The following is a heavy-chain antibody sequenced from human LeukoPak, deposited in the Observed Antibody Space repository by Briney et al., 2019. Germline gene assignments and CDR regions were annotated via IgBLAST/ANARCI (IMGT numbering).Heavy chain of an antibody. D-gene: IGHD3-22*01. CDR2: IIPILGIA. J-gene: IGHJ4*02. CDR1: GGTFSSYT. V-gene: IGHV1-69*02. CDR3: ARDASNYYYDSSGYYPFDY. Sequence: SVKVSCKASGGTFSSYTISWVRQAPGQGLEWMGRIIPILGIANYAQKFQGRVTITADKSTSTAYMELSSLRSEDTAVYYCARDASNYYYDSSGYYPFDYWGQGTLVTVSS.